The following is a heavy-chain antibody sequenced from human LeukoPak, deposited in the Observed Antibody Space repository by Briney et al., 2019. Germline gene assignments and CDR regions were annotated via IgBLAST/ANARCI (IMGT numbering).Heavy chain of an antibody. J-gene: IGHJ5*02. CDR1: GSSISSDYL. CDR2: IYDSGNT. V-gene: IGHV4-38-2*01. Sequence: PSETLSLTCGVSGSSISSDYLWGWIRQPPGKGLEWVGSIYDSGNTYYNPSLKSRVSISVDTSKNQFSLKMSSVTAADTAVYYCARGFNSDILTAYSPWGQGTLVTVSS. D-gene: IGHD3-9*01. CDR3: ARGFNSDILTAYSP.